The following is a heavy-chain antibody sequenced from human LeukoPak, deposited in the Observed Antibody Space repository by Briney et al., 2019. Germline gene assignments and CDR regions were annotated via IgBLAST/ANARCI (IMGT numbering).Heavy chain of an antibody. CDR1: GFTFSSYG. Sequence: SGGSLRLSCAASGFTFSSYGMHWVRQAPGKGLEWVAVISYDGSNKYYADSVKGRFTISRDNSKNTLYLQMNSLRAEDTAVYYCARDRVVFLSYYYDSSGPDYWGQGTLVTVSS. V-gene: IGHV3-30*03. CDR2: ISYDGSNK. CDR3: ARDRVVFLSYYYDSSGPDY. J-gene: IGHJ4*02. D-gene: IGHD3-22*01.